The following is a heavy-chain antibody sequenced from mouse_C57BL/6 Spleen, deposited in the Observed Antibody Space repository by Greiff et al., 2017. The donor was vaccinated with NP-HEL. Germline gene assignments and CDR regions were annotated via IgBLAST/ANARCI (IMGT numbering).Heavy chain of an antibody. Sequence: QVQLKESGAELVKPGASVKISCKASGYAFSSYWMNWVKQRPGKGLEWIGQIYPGDGDTNYIGKFKGKATLTAAKSSSTAYMQLSSLTSEDSAVYFCARAPNYYGSSWFAYWGQGTLVTVSA. CDR2: IYPGDGDT. D-gene: IGHD1-1*01. V-gene: IGHV1-80*01. CDR1: GYAFSSYW. CDR3: ARAPNYYGSSWFAY. J-gene: IGHJ3*01.